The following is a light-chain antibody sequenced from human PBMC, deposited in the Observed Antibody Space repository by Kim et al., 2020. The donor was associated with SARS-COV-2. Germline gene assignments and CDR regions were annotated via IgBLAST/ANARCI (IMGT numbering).Light chain of an antibody. CDR1: NIESKS. Sequence: APGKTARITCGGNNIESKSVHWYQQKPGKAPVLVIYYDSDRPSGIPERFSGSNTGNTATLTISRVEAGDEADYYCQVWDSSSDHRVFGGETQLTVL. V-gene: IGLV3-21*04. CDR3: QVWDSSSDHRV. J-gene: IGLJ3*02. CDR2: YDS.